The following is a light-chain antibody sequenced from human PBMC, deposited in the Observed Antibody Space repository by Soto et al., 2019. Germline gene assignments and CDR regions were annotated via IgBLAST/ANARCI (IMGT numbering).Light chain of an antibody. V-gene: IGLV2-14*03. CDR2: EVS. CDR3: SSFTRSSTRV. CDR1: SSDVGAYDY. Sequence: QSALTQPASVSGSPGQSIAISCTGTSSDVGAYDYVSWYQQHPDKAPKLMIYEVSNRPSGVSNRFSGSKSVNTATLTISGLQAEDEADYYCSSFTRSSTRVFGTGTKSPS. J-gene: IGLJ1*01.